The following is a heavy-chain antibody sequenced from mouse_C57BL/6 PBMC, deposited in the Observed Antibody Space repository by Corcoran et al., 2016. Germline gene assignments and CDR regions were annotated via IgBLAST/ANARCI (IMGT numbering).Heavy chain of an antibody. J-gene: IGHJ1*03. Sequence: SVPYLKKPGETVKISCKASGYTFTTYGMSWVKQAPGKGLKWMGWINTYSGVPTYADDFKGRFAFSLETSASTAYLQINNLKNEDTATYFCARGDYYGSRNFDVWGTGTTVTVSS. V-gene: IGHV9-3*01. CDR3: ARGDYYGSRNFDV. D-gene: IGHD1-1*01. CDR2: INTYSGVP. CDR1: GYTFTTYG.